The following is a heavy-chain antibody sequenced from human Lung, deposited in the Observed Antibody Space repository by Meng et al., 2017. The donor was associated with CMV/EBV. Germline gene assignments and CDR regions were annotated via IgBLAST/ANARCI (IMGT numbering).Heavy chain of an antibody. V-gene: IGHV3-30*03. CDR1: GFTFDDYV. CDR3: ARADYANYGFWSGFPAF. J-gene: IGHJ4*02. CDR2: TSYDGSKK. Sequence: GESLKISCAASGFTFDDYVMSWVRQAPGKGLEWVAVTSYDGSKKEYANSVKGRFTVSRDNSKNTLYLQMNTLRADDTAVYYCARADYANYGFWSGFPAFWGQGXGVTVSS. D-gene: IGHD3-3*01.